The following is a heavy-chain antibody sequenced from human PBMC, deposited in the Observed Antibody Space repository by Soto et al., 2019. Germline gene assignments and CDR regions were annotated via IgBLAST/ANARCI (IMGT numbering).Heavy chain of an antibody. CDR1: GFSMSDYL. J-gene: IGHJ4*02. V-gene: IGHV3-7*01. CDR3: ARAVAGASSY. CDR2: INQDGSVK. Sequence: GGSLRLSCAASGFSMSDYLMSWVRQAPGKGLEWVANINQDGSVKYYVDSVKGRFTISRDYAKNSVYLQMNSLTAEDTAVYYCARAVAGASSYWGQGTVVTVSS. D-gene: IGHD2-2*01.